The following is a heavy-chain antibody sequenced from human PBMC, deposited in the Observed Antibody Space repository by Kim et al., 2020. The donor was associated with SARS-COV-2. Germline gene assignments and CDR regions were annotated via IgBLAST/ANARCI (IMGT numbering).Heavy chain of an antibody. CDR3: ARVPTIFGVEGTIDY. Sequence: ASVKVSCKASGYTFTSYGISWVRQAPGQGLEWMGWISAYNGNTNYAQKLQGRVTMTTDTSTSTAYMELRSLRSDDTAVYYCARVPTIFGVEGTIDYWGQGTLVTVSS. D-gene: IGHD3-3*01. J-gene: IGHJ4*02. CDR2: ISAYNGNT. CDR1: GYTFTSYG. V-gene: IGHV1-18*01.